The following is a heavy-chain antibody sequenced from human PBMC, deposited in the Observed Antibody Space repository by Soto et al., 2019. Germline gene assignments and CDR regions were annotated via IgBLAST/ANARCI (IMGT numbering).Heavy chain of an antibody. CDR1: GFTFSDSY. Sequence: QVQMVESGGGLVKPGGSLRLSCVASGFTFSDSYMSWVRQAPGKGLEWVSYISSTSSFTDYAESVKGRFTISRDNAKNSVFLQMNSLRAEDTALYYCARRDGYNYFDFWGQGTLVSVSS. D-gene: IGHD5-12*01. V-gene: IGHV3-11*06. J-gene: IGHJ4*02. CDR3: ARRDGYNYFDF. CDR2: ISSTSSFT.